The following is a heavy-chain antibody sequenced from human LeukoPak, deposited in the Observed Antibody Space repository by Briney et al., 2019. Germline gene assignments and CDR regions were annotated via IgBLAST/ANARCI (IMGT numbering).Heavy chain of an antibody. CDR3: ARLLWYFDL. CDR2: INHSGST. Sequence: PSETLSLTCAVYGYSPTSGYSWGWIRQPPGKGLGWIGSINHSGSTYYNPSLKSRATISVDTSKNQFSLKLSSVTAADTAVYYCARLLWYFDLWGRGTLVTVSS. CDR1: GYSPTSGYS. V-gene: IGHV4-38-2*01. J-gene: IGHJ2*01.